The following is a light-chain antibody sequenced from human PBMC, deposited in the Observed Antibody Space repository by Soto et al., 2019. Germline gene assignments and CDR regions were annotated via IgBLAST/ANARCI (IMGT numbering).Light chain of an antibody. CDR2: DVT. CDR3: CSYAGSYTLGV. CDR1: SSDVGSYNL. Sequence: QSALTQPASVSGSPGQSITISCTGTSSDVGSYNLVSWYQQHPGKAPKLMIYDVTKRPSGVPDRFSGSKSGNSASLTISGLQAEDEAHYYCCSYAGSYTLGVFGGGTKLTVL. J-gene: IGLJ3*02. V-gene: IGLV2-23*02.